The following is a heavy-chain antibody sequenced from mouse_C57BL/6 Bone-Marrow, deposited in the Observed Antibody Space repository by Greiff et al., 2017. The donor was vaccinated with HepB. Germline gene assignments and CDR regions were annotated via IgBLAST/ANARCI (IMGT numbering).Heavy chain of an antibody. D-gene: IGHD2-2*01. CDR1: GYTFTSYW. V-gene: IGHV1-64*01. CDR3: ARGYYGCGRVD. Sequence: QVQLQQPGAELVKPGASVKMSCKASGYTFTSYWMHWVKQRPGQGLEWIGMINPNSGSTNYNEKFKSKATLTVDTSSSTAYMQLSSLTSEDSAVYYCARGYYGCGRVDWGQGTTLTVSS. J-gene: IGHJ2*01. CDR2: INPNSGST.